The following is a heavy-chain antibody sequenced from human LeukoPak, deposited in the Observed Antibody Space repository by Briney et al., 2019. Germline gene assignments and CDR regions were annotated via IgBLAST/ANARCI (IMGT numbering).Heavy chain of an antibody. J-gene: IGHJ4*02. Sequence: NPSQTLSLTCTVSGGSISSGSYYWSWIRQPAGKGLEWIGRIYTSGSTNYNPSLKSRVSMSGDTSKNQFSLKVRSVTVADTAVYYCARTSGGKAAAALDSWGQGTLVTVSS. CDR3: ARTSGGKAAAALDS. V-gene: IGHV4-61*02. CDR1: GGSISSGSYY. D-gene: IGHD6-13*01. CDR2: IYTSGST.